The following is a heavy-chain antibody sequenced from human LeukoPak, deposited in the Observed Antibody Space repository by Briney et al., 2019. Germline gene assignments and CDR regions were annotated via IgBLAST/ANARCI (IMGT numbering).Heavy chain of an antibody. CDR2: INPNSGGT. Sequence: ASVTVSCTASGYTFTVYYMHWVRQAPGQGLEWMGWINPNSGGTNYAQKFQGRVTMARDTSISTAYMELSRLRSDDTAVYYCARDLRFLEWLYYWGQGTLVTVSS. D-gene: IGHD3-3*01. V-gene: IGHV1-2*02. J-gene: IGHJ4*02. CDR1: GYTFTVYY. CDR3: ARDLRFLEWLYY.